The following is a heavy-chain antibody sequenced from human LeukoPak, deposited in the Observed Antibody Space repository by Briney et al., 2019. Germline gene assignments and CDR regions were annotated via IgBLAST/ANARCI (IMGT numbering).Heavy chain of an antibody. Sequence: PGGSLRLSCAASGFTFSSYSMNWVRQAPGKGLEWVSSISSSSSYIYYADSVKGRFTISRDNAKNSLYLQMNSLRPEDTAVYYCAREIFGSGSYPDFWGQGTLVTVSS. CDR1: GFTFSSYS. CDR3: AREIFGSGSYPDF. V-gene: IGHV3-21*01. J-gene: IGHJ4*02. D-gene: IGHD3-10*01. CDR2: ISSSSSYI.